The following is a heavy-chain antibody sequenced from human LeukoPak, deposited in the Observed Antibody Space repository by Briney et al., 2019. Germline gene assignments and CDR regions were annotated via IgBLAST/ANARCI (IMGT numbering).Heavy chain of an antibody. V-gene: IGHV1-46*04. CDR1: GYTFTSYY. D-gene: IGHD3-9*01. Sequence: ASVKVSCKASGYTFTSYYMHWVRQAPGQGLEWMGIINPSGGSTSYAQKLQGRVTMTRDTSTSTVYMELSSLRSEDTAVYYCARGQTLTGYYLGWFDPWGQGTLVTVSS. J-gene: IGHJ5*02. CDR2: INPSGGST. CDR3: ARGQTLTGYYLGWFDP.